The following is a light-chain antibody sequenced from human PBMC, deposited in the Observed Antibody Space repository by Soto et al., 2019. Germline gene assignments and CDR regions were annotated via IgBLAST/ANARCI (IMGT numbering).Light chain of an antibody. CDR2: GAS. CDR3: QQFGSSPIT. Sequence: EIVLTHSPGTLSLSPCERATLSSSASQSISRSDLAWYQHRPGQAPRLLIYGASSRATGIPDRFSGSGSGTDFTLTISRLEPEDFAVYYCQQFGSSPITFGQGTKVDIK. V-gene: IGKV3-20*01. CDR1: QSISRSD. J-gene: IGKJ1*01.